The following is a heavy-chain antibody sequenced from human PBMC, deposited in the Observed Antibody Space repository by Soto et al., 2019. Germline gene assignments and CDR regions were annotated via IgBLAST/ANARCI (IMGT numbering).Heavy chain of an antibody. D-gene: IGHD3-10*01. CDR2: ISYDGSNK. CDR1: GFTFSSYA. Sequence: QVKLVESRGGVVQPGRSLRLSCAASGFTFSSYAMHWVRQAPGKGLEWVAVISYDGSNKYYADSVKGRFTISRDNSKNTLYLQMNSLRAEDTAVYYCASEYYGSGVDYWGQGTLVTVSS. V-gene: IGHV3-30-3*01. J-gene: IGHJ4*02. CDR3: ASEYYGSGVDY.